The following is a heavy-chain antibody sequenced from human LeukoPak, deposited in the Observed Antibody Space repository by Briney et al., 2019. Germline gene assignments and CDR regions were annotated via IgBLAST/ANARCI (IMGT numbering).Heavy chain of an antibody. CDR3: VRGTHSWYYFDY. V-gene: IGHV1-2*02. CDR1: GYTFTGYY. J-gene: IGHJ4*02. Sequence: ASVKLSCKASGYTFTGYYMHWVRQAPGQGLEWMGWINPNSGGTNYAQKFQGRVTMTRDTSISTAYMELSRLRPDDTAVYYCVRGTHSWYYFDYWGQGTLVTVSS. CDR2: INPNSGGT. D-gene: IGHD6-13*01.